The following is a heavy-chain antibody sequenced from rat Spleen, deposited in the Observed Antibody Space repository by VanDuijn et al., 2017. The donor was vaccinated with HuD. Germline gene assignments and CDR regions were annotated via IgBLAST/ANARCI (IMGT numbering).Heavy chain of an antibody. Sequence: EVQLVASGGGLVQPGRSLKLSCVVSGFIFSDHYVAWVRQAPTKGLEWVATINYDDSSTYYRDSVKGRFTISRDNAKSTLYLQMDSLRSEDTATYYCTTYYGPFDYWGQGVMVTVSS. J-gene: IGHJ2*01. CDR1: GFIFSDHY. CDR2: INYDDSST. V-gene: IGHV5-7*01. D-gene: IGHD1-6*01. CDR3: TTYYGPFDY.